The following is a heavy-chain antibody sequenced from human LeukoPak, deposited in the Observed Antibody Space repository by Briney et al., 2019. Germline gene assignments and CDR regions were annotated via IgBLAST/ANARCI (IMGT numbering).Heavy chain of an antibody. V-gene: IGHV4-59*08. J-gene: IGHJ4*02. D-gene: IGHD1-14*01. CDR1: TGSVSYYY. CDR2: IHNSGRT. CDR3: ARHGTISSESYFDY. Sequence: SETLSLTCSVSTGSVSYYYWSLIRQSPGKGLEWIGYIHNSGRTNYNPSLKSRVTGFVDTSKNQVSLRLSSVTAADTALYYCARHGTISSESYFDYWGQGALVTVPS.